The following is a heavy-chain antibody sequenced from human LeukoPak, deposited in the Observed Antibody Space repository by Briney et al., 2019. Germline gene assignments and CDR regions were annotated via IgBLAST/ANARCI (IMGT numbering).Heavy chain of an antibody. CDR2: ISWNSGSI. Sequence: GGSLRLSCAATGFTFDDYAMHWVRQAPGKGLEWVSGISWNSGSIGYADSVKGRFTISRDNAKNSLYLQMNSLRAEDMALYYCAKDIAAAGTKAFDIWGQGTMVTVSS. V-gene: IGHV3-9*03. CDR3: AKDIAAAGTKAFDI. CDR1: GFTFDDYA. D-gene: IGHD6-13*01. J-gene: IGHJ3*02.